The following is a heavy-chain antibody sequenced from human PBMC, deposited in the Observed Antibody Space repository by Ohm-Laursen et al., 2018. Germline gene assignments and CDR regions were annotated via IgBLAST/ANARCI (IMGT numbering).Heavy chain of an antibody. CDR2: IYYSGST. CDR1: GGSISSYY. Sequence: SETLSLTCTVSGGSISSYYWSWIRQPPGKGLEWIGYIYYSGSTNYNPSLKSRVTISVDTSKNQFSLKLSSVTAADTAVYYCAREDCSGGSCYGLYWGQGTLVTVSS. CDR3: AREDCSGGSCYGLY. J-gene: IGHJ4*02. V-gene: IGHV4-59*01. D-gene: IGHD2-15*01.